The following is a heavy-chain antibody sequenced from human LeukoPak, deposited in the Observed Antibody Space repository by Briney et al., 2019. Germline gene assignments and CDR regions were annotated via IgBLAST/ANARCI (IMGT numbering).Heavy chain of an antibody. J-gene: IGHJ4*02. CDR2: MNPNSGNT. CDR1: GYTFTSYTFTSYG. CDR3: ARGPSIAVAGTAIDY. V-gene: IGHV1-8*01. Sequence: ASVKVSCKASGYTFTSYTFTSYGLTWGRQATGQGLEWLGWMNPNSGNTGYAQKFQGRVTMTRNTSISTAYMELSSLRSEDTAVYYCARGPSIAVAGTAIDYWGQGTLVTVSS. D-gene: IGHD6-19*01.